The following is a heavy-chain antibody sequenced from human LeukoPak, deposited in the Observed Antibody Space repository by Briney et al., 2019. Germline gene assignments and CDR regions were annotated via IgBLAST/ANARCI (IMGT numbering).Heavy chain of an antibody. V-gene: IGHV1-2*02. CDR1: GYTFTGYY. Sequence: ASVKVSCKASGYTFTGYYMHWVRQAPGQGLEWMGWINPNSGGANYAQKFQGRVTMTRDTSISTAYMGLSRLRSDDTAVYYCAREDDFWSGYSGWFDPWGQGTLVTVSS. CDR3: AREDDFWSGYSGWFDP. D-gene: IGHD3-3*01. CDR2: INPNSGGA. J-gene: IGHJ5*02.